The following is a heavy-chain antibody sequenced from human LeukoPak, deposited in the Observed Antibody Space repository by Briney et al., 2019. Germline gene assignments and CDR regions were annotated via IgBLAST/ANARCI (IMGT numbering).Heavy chain of an antibody. D-gene: IGHD3-22*01. CDR1: GVTVSNAW. J-gene: IGHJ4*02. CDR2: IKSKTDGGTT. Sequence: GGSLRLSCAASGVTVSNAWMSWVRQAPGKGLEWVGRIKSKTDGGTTDYAAPVKGRFTISGDDSENALHLQMNSLKTEDTAVYYCTTLESYDSSGYYLDYWGQGTLVTVSS. V-gene: IGHV3-15*01. CDR3: TTLESYDSSGYYLDY.